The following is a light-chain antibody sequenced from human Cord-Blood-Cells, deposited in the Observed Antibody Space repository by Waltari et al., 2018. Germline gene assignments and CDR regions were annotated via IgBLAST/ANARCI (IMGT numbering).Light chain of an antibody. Sequence: DIVMTQSPLSLPVTPGEPASISCRSSQSLLHSNGYNYLDWYRQKPGQSPRLLIYLGSKRASGVPDRCSGSGSGTDFTLKISRVEAEDVGVYYCMQALQTPLTFGQGTKVEIK. CDR1: QSLLHSNGYNY. CDR2: LGS. J-gene: IGKJ1*01. V-gene: IGKV2-28*01. CDR3: MQALQTPLT.